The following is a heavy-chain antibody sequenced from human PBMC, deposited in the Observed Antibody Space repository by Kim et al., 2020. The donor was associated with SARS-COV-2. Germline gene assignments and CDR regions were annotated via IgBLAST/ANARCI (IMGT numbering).Heavy chain of an antibody. CDR3: ARGPDSSGYTIYYYYMDV. V-gene: IGHV1-69*04. J-gene: IGHJ6*03. D-gene: IGHD3-22*01. CDR2: IIPIFGIA. Sequence: SVKVSCKASGGTFSSYAISWVRQAPGQGLELMGRIIPIFGIANYAQKFQGRVTITADKSTSTAYMELSSLRSEDTAVYYCARGPDSSGYTIYYYYMDVW. CDR1: GGTFSSYA.